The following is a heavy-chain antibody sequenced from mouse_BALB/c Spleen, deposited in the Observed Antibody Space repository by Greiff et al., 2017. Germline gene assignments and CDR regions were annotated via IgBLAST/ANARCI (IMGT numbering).Heavy chain of an antibody. CDR2: INPGSGGT. CDR3: ARDRGYCDV. D-gene: IGHD3-1*01. V-gene: IGHV1-54*01. Sequence: QVQLQQSGAELVRPGTSVKVSCKASGYAFTNYLIEWVKQRPGQGLEWIGVINPGSGGTNYNEKFKGKATLTADKSSSTAYMQLSSLTSDDSAVYFCARDRGYCDVWGAGTTVTVSA. CDR1: GYAFTNYL. J-gene: IGHJ1*01.